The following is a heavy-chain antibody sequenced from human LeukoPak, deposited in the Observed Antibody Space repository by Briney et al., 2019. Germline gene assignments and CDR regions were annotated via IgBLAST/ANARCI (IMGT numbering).Heavy chain of an antibody. CDR3: ARDHYYYDSSGYYYVDY. CDR2: INSDGSST. D-gene: IGHD3-22*01. Sequence: PGGSLRLSCAASGFTFSSYWMHWVRQAPGKGLVWVSRINSDGSSTSYADSVKGRFTISRDNSKNTLYLQMNSLRAEDTAVYYCARDHYYYDSSGYYYVDYWGQGTLVTVSS. J-gene: IGHJ4*02. V-gene: IGHV3-74*01. CDR1: GFTFSSYW.